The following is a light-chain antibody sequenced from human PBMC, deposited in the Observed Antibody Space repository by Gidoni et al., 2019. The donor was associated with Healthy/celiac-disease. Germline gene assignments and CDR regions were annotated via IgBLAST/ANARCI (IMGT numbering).Light chain of an antibody. CDR1: ALPKQY. V-gene: IGLV3-25*03. CDR3: QSADSSGASWV. J-gene: IGLJ3*02. Sequence: SYELTQPPSVSVSPGQTARITCSGDALPKQYAYWYQQKPGQAPVLVIYKDSERPSGIPERFSGSSSGTTVTLTISGVQAEDEADYYCQSADSSGASWVFGGVTKLTVL. CDR2: KDS.